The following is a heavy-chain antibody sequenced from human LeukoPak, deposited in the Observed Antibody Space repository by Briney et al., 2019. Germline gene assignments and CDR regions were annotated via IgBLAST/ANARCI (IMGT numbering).Heavy chain of an antibody. CDR1: GGTFSSYA. V-gene: IGHV1-69*13. J-gene: IGHJ4*02. CDR2: ITPIFGTA. D-gene: IGHD3-22*01. CDR3: ARGYDSSGYYYSPETYYFDY. Sequence: SVKVSCKASGGTFSSYAISWVRQAPGQGLEWMGGITPIFGTANYAQKFQGRVTITADESTSTAYMELSSLRSEDTAVYYCARGYDSSGYYYSPETYYFDYWGQGTLVTVSS.